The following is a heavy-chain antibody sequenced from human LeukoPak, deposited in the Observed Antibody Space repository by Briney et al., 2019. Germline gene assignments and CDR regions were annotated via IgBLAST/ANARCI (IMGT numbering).Heavy chain of an antibody. J-gene: IGHJ6*03. Sequence: GGSLRLSCAASGFTFINYAMSWVRQPPGKGLEWVSTIAGSGRSTYYADSVKGRFTISRDNSKNTLFLQMNSLRADDTAVYYCAKIAVAGYYFYSMDVWGRGTTVTVSS. CDR3: AKIAVAGYYFYSMDV. CDR1: GFTFINYA. CDR2: IAGSGRST. D-gene: IGHD6-19*01. V-gene: IGHV3-23*01.